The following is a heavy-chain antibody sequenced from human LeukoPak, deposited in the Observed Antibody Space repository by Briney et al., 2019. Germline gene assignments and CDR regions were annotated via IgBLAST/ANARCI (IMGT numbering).Heavy chain of an antibody. V-gene: IGHV3-30*02. CDR2: MQYDGCDK. Sequence: GGSLRLSCAVSGFNGMHWLRQAPRKGLEWVAFMQYDGCDKSYADSGKGRFTVSRHNSKNSLYLQMNSLRPEDTAVYSCATDGGKWELLFDYWGQGTLVTVSS. CDR3: ATDGGKWELLFDY. CDR1: GFNG. D-gene: IGHD1-26*01. J-gene: IGHJ4*02.